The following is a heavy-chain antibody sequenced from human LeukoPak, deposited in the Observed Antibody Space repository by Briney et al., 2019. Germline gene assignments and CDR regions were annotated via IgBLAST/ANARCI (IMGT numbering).Heavy chain of an antibody. V-gene: IGHV1-69*13. CDR3: ASRSINWYRGNNWFDP. J-gene: IGHJ5*02. D-gene: IGHD6-13*01. CDR2: IIPIFGTA. Sequence: GASVKVSCKASGGTFSSYAISWVRQAPGQGLEWMGGIIPIFGTANYAQKFQGRVTITADESTSTAYMELSSLRSEDTAVYYCASRSINWYRGNNWFDPWGQGTLVTVSS. CDR1: GGTFSSYA.